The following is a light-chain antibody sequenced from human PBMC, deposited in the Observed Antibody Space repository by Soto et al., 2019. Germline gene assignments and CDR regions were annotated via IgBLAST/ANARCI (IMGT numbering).Light chain of an antibody. V-gene: IGLV2-11*01. CDR1: SSDVGGYNH. CDR3: CSHAGSSVV. CDR2: DVS. Sequence: QSALTQPRSVSGSPGQSVTISCTGTSSDVGGYNHVSWYQQHPGKAPKLIIYDVSTRPSGVPDRFSGSKSGNTASLTISGLQAEDEADYYCCSHAGSSVVFGTGTKTTVL. J-gene: IGLJ1*01.